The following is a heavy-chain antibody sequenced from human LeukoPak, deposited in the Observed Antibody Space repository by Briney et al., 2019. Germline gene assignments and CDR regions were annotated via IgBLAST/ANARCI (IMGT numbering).Heavy chain of an antibody. Sequence: GGSLRLSCAASGFTFDDYAMHWVRQAPGKGLEWVSGISWNSGSIGYADSVKGRFTISRDNAKNSLYLQMNSLRAEDTAIYYCARYGGNSYWGQGTLVTVSS. CDR1: GFTFDDYA. CDR3: ARYGGNSY. D-gene: IGHD4-23*01. CDR2: ISWNSGSI. J-gene: IGHJ4*02. V-gene: IGHV3-9*01.